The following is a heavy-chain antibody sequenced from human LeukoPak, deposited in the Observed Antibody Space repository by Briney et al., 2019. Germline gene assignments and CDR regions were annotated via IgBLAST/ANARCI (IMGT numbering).Heavy chain of an antibody. CDR1: GFTFSNYA. V-gene: IGHV3-23*01. J-gene: IGHJ6*03. D-gene: IGHD2-21*01. CDR3: AKEMAVGGDYYYYYMGV. CDR2: ISGGGGGT. Sequence: GGSLRLSCAASGFTFSNYAMSWVRQAPGKGLEWVSGISGGGGGTYYADSVKGRFTISRDNSKNTLYLQMNSLRAEDTAVYYCAKEMAVGGDYYYYYMGVWGKGTTVTVSS.